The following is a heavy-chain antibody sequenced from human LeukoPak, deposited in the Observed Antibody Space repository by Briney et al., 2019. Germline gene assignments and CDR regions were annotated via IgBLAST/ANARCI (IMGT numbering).Heavy chain of an antibody. J-gene: IGHJ4*02. D-gene: IGHD3-10*01. CDR2: ITSSSSYI. V-gene: IGHV3-21*04. Sequence: GGSLRLSCAASGFTFSGYSMNWVRQAPGKGLEWVSSITSSSSYIYYSDSVKGRFTISRDNAKNSMYLQMNSLRAEDTAVYYCAKDSYYYGSGSYYYFDYWGQGTLVTVSS. CDR3: AKDSYYYGSGSYYYFDY. CDR1: GFTFSGYS.